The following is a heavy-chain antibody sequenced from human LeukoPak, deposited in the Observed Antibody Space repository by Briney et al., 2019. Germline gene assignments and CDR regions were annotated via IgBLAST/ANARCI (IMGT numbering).Heavy chain of an antibody. Sequence: ASVKVSCKASGYTFTTYYIHWVRQAPGQGLEWLGIINPSGGSPTYAQKFQGRVTMTRDTSTSTVYMELSSLRSDDTAVYYCARDIGEFDYWGQGTLVTVSS. CDR2: INPSGGSP. CDR1: GYTFTTYY. CDR3: ARDIGEFDY. D-gene: IGHD1-26*01. J-gene: IGHJ4*02. V-gene: IGHV1-46*01.